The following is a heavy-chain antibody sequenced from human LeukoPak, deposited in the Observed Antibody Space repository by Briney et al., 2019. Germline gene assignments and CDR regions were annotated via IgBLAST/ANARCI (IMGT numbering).Heavy chain of an antibody. CDR1: GFTFCTYG. CDR3: AKEMGSSQPFDY. Sequence: GGSLRLSCAASGFTFCTYGLAWVRQAPGEGLEWVSAISASGVNTYYADSVKGRFSISRDNSKNTLYLQMNSLRAEDTALYYCAKEMGSSQPFDYWGQGTLVTVSS. D-gene: IGHD3-10*01. V-gene: IGHV3-23*01. J-gene: IGHJ4*02. CDR2: ISASGVNT.